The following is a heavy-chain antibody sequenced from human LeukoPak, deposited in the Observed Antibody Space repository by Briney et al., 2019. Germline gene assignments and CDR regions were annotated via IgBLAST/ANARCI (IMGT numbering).Heavy chain of an antibody. CDR3: ARTQWLVEDAFDI. V-gene: IGHV3-66*01. CDR1: GFTVSNNY. J-gene: IGHJ3*02. CDR2: IYSGGST. Sequence: PGGSLRLSCAASGFTVSNNYMTWVRQAPGKGLEWVSVIYSGGSTYYADSVKGRFTISRDNSKNTLYLQMNSLRAEDTAVYYCARTQWLVEDAFDIWGQGTMVTVSS. D-gene: IGHD6-19*01.